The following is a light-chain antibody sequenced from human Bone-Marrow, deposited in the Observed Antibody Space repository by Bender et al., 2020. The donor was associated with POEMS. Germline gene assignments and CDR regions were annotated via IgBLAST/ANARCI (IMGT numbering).Light chain of an antibody. CDR2: NTN. CDR1: SSNIVTNP. J-gene: IGLJ3*02. V-gene: IGLV1-44*01. CDR3: GTWDSNLGGV. Sequence: QSVLTQPPSASGTPGQRVIISCSGSSSNIVTNPVNWYQHLPGTAPKVLIYNTNQRPSGVPDRFSGSKSGTSASLAITGLQTGDEADYYCGTWDSNLGGVFGGGTKLTVL.